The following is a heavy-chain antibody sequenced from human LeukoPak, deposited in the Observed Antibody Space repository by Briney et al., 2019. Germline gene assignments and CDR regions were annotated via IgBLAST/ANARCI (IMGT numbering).Heavy chain of an antibody. CDR3: AKGFLRYDPYYYAMDV. Sequence: PGGSLRLSCAASGFTFSSYAMNWVRQAPGKGLEWVSVISASGATTHYADSVKGRFTISRNNSKNTLDLQMNSLRAEDTAVYYCAKGFLRYDPYYYAMDVWGPGTTVTVPS. J-gene: IGHJ6*02. CDR2: ISASGATT. D-gene: IGHD3-3*01. V-gene: IGHV3-23*01. CDR1: GFTFSSYA.